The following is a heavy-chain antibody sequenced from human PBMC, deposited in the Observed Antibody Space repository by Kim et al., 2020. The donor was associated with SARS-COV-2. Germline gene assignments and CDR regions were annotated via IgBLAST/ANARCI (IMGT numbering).Heavy chain of an antibody. CDR2: IKEDGSEK. D-gene: IGHD2-15*01. J-gene: IGHJ4*02. V-gene: IGHV3-7*01. Sequence: GGSLRLSCTASGFTFRSYWMPWVRQAPGKGLEWVANIKEDGSEKYHADSVKGRFTISRDNAKNSLYLQMNSLSAEDTAVYYCARDSGNGNFDYWGQGTLVTVSS. CDR1: GFTFRSYW. CDR3: ARDSGNGNFDY.